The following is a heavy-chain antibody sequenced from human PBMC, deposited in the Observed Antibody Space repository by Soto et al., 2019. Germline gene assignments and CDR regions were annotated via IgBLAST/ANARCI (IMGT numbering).Heavy chain of an antibody. CDR2: IRAYTGYT. CDR1: GYTFTSYG. V-gene: IGHV1-18*04. D-gene: IGHD6-19*01. CDR3: ARASDGYRSGWYVGYFDY. J-gene: IGHJ4*02. Sequence: QVQLVQSGGEVRKPGASVKVSCKASGYTFTSYGVSWVRHAPGQGLEWMGWIRAYTGYTNYAQKFQGRVTITTDTSTSTAYMELRSLISDDTAVYYCARASDGYRSGWYVGYFDYWGQGTLVTVSS.